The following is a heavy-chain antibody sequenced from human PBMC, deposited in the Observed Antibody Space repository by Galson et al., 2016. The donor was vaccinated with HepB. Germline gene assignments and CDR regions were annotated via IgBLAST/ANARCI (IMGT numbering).Heavy chain of an antibody. J-gene: IGHJ4*02. CDR2: NSRENNRI. Sequence: SLRLSCAASGFTFSDYAMNWVRQAPGKGLEWISHNSRENNRIDYADSVKGRFTVSRDNGKNSLYLQMNSLRVEDTAVYYCVRDHDWASDYWGQGLLVTVSS. CDR3: VRDHDWASDY. CDR1: GFTFSDYA. D-gene: IGHD3-9*01. V-gene: IGHV3-48*01.